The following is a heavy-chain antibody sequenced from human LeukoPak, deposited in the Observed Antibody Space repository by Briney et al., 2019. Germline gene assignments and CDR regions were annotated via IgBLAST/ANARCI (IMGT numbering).Heavy chain of an antibody. CDR2: LYSGGTT. CDR3: ARDRGSNWFDP. Sequence: GGSLTLSCAASGFTVSSSYMSWVRQAPGKGLEWVSVLYSGGTTYYADSVKGRFTISRDNSKNTLYLQMNSLRAEDTAVYYCARDRGSNWFDPWGQGTLVTVSS. CDR1: GFTVSSSY. J-gene: IGHJ5*02. V-gene: IGHV3-53*01. D-gene: IGHD3-10*01.